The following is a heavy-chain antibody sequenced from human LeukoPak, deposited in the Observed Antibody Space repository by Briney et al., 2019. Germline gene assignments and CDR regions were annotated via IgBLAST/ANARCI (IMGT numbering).Heavy chain of an antibody. V-gene: IGHV3-30*18. D-gene: IGHD3-22*01. CDR2: ISYDGRNK. CDR1: GFTFSSYD. CDR3: AKDRYYDSSGYPYYYGVDV. Sequence: GRSLRLSCAASGFTFSSYDVHWVRQAPGKGLEWVAVISYDGRNKYYPGSVKGRFTISRDNSKNTLYLQMNSLRAEDTAVYYCAKDRYYDSSGYPYYYGVDVWGQGTTVTVSS. J-gene: IGHJ6*02.